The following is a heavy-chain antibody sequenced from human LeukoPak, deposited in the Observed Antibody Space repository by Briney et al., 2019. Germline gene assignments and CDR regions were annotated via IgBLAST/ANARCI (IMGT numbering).Heavy chain of an antibody. CDR1: GGSISSYY. D-gene: IGHD2-2*01. J-gene: IGHJ6*03. Sequence: SETLSLTCTVSGGSISSYYWSWIRQPPGKGLEWIGYIYYSGSTNYNPSLKSRVTISVDTSKNQFSLKLSSVTAADTAVYCCARYYCSTTTCYYMDVWGKGTTVTVSS. V-gene: IGHV4-59*01. CDR2: IYYSGST. CDR3: ARYYCSTTTCYYMDV.